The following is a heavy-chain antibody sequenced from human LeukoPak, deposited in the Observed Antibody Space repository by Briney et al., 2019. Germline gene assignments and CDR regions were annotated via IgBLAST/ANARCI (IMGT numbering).Heavy chain of an antibody. CDR3: AREPRNSNYFDY. CDR2: ISYSGNT. D-gene: IGHD4-23*01. Sequence: SETLSLTCTVSGGSICSSSYYWGWIRQPPGRGLEWIGTISYSGNTYYNPSLKSRVTISIDTSKNQFSLSLSSVTATDTAMYYCAREPRNSNYFDYWGQGTLVTVAS. J-gene: IGHJ4*02. V-gene: IGHV4-39*02. CDR1: GGSICSSSYY.